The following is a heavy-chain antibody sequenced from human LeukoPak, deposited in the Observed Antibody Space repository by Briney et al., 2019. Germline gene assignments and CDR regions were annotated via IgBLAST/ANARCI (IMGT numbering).Heavy chain of an antibody. CDR3: VIDLGDYNDF. Sequence: QPGRSLRLSCAVSGITFSSYWMHWVRQDPGRGLLWVSRINTQGTYTNYADSVKGRFTISRDNAKNTLYLQMSSLRADDTAVYYCVIDLGDYNDFWGQGTLVSVSS. CDR1: GITFSSYW. V-gene: IGHV3-74*01. J-gene: IGHJ4*02. CDR2: INTQGTYT. D-gene: IGHD2-15*01.